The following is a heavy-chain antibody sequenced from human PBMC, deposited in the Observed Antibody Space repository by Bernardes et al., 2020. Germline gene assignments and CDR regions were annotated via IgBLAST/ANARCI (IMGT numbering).Heavy chain of an antibody. CDR2: ISYNGSNK. CDR3: AKSNYGDYGSFDY. J-gene: IGHJ4*02. D-gene: IGHD4-17*01. V-gene: IGHV3-30*18. CDR1: GFTFSSYG. Sequence: GGSLRLSCAASGFTFSSYGMHWVRQAPGKGLEWVAVISYNGSNKYYADSVKGRFTISRDNSKNTLYLQMNSLRAEDTAVYYCAKSNYGDYGSFDYWGQGTLVTVSS.